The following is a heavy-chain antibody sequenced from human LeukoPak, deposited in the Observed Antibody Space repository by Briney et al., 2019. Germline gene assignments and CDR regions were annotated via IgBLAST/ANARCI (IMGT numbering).Heavy chain of an antibody. CDR3: AKVSWANYFDY. D-gene: IGHD6-13*01. CDR2: ISGSGGST. CDR1: GFTFSSYA. J-gene: IGHJ4*02. V-gene: IGHV3-23*01. Sequence: GGSLRLSCAASGFTFSSYAMTWVRQAPGKGLEWVSAISGSGGSTYYADSVKGRFTISRDNSKNTLYLQMNSLRAEDTAIYYCAKVSWANYFDYWGRGTLVTVSS.